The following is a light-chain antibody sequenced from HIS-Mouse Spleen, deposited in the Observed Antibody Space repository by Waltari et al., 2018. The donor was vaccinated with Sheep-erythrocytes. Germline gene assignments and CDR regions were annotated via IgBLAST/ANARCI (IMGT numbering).Light chain of an antibody. CDR2: DVN. CDR3: CSYAGSYNHV. J-gene: IGLJ1*01. V-gene: IGLV2-11*01. Sequence: QSALTQPRSVSGSPGQSVTISCTGTSSDVGGYNYVSWYQQHPGKAPKLMIYDVNKQPSGVPDRFSGSKAVNTASLTISGLQAEDEADYYCCSYAGSYNHVFATGTKVTVL. CDR1: SSDVGGYNY.